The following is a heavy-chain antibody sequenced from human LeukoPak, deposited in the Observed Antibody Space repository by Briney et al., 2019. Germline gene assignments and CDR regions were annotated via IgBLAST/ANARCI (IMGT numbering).Heavy chain of an antibody. CDR3: ARVAAAGQTLDY. Sequence: QPGGSLRLSCAASGFTFSSYEMNWVRQAPGKGLEWVSYISSNGSTIYYADSVKGRFTISRDNAKNSLYLQMNSLRAEDTDVYYCARVAAAGQTLDYWGQGTLVTVSS. CDR2: ISSNGSTI. J-gene: IGHJ4*02. CDR1: GFTFSSYE. V-gene: IGHV3-48*03. D-gene: IGHD6-13*01.